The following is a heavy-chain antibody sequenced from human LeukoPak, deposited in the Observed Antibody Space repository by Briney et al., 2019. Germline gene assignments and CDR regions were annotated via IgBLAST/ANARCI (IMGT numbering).Heavy chain of an antibody. J-gene: IGHJ4*02. D-gene: IGHD3-10*01. CDR3: VVDLSGSADY. Sequence: GGSLRLSRAASGFSFSNYWFHWVRQAPGEGLVWVSRTNEHGTIINYADSVKGRFTISRDNAKNTLYLQMNSLRTEDSALYYCVVDLSGSADYWGQGTLVTVSS. CDR1: GFSFSNYW. CDR2: TNEHGTII. V-gene: IGHV3-74*01.